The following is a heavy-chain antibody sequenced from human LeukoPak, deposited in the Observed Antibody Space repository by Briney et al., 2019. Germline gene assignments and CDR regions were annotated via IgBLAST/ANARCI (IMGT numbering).Heavy chain of an antibody. CDR3: ATHEPNPTMAAPFNY. V-gene: IGHV3-33*01. CDR2: IWYDGTNK. J-gene: IGHJ4*02. CDR1: GFTFSTCG. Sequence: GRSLRLSCAASGFTFSTCGMHWVRQAPGKGLEWLALIWYDGTNKYYADSVKGRFTVSRDNSKNTLFLQMNSLRAEDTAVYYCATHEPNPTMAAPFNYWGQGTLVTVSS. D-gene: IGHD3-10*01.